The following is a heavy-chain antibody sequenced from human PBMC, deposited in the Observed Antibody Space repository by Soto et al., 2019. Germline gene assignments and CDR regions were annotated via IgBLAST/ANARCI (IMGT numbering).Heavy chain of an antibody. V-gene: IGHV3-64D*06. Sequence: GGSLRLSCSVSGFTFSSYSMHWVRQAPGKGLEYVAVIRHNGANIYYADSVKGRFIISRDNSNNRLYLQMSSLRLEDTAVYYCVRDWWGFDYWGQGTPVT. D-gene: IGHD2-15*01. CDR2: IRHNGANI. J-gene: IGHJ4*02. CDR1: GFTFSSYS. CDR3: VRDWWGFDY.